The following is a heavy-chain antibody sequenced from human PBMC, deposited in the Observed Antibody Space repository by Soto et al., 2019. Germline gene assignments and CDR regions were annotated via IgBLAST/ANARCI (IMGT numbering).Heavy chain of an antibody. J-gene: IGHJ4*02. Sequence: SETLSLTCAVSGGYISSGGYSWSWIRQPPGKGLEWIGFIYHSGSNDYNPSLKSRVTISVDRSKNQFSLKLSSVTAADTAVYYCARGPYDYVWGSYRAFDYWGQGTQVTVSS. CDR1: GGYISSGGYS. CDR3: ARGPYDYVWGSYRAFDY. V-gene: IGHV4-30-2*01. CDR2: IYHSGSN. D-gene: IGHD3-16*02.